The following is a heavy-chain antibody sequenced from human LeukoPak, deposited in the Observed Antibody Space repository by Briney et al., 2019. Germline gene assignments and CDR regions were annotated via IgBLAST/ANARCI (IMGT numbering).Heavy chain of an antibody. J-gene: IGHJ4*02. CDR2: IISSSSFI. CDR3: ARGHSSGWSNFDC. Sequence: GGSLRLSCAASGFTFSTYTMNWVRQAPGQGLEWVSSIISSSSFIYYADSVKGRFTISRDNAKNSLYLQMSSLRAEDTAVYYCARGHSSGWSNFDCWGLGTLVTVSS. V-gene: IGHV3-21*01. D-gene: IGHD6-19*01. CDR1: GFTFSTYT.